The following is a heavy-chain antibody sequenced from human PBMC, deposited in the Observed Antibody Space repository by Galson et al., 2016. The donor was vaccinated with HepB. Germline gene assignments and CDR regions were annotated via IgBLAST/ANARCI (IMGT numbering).Heavy chain of an antibody. CDR3: AREGGGYTSFWPEYYYGMDV. CDR1: GFTFSTYR. CDR2: ISSSSAYI. J-gene: IGHJ6*02. D-gene: IGHD6-13*01. V-gene: IGHV3-21*01. Sequence: SLRLSCAASGFTFSTYRMNWVRQAPGKGLEWVSSISSSSAYIYYAESVKGRLTISRDNAKKSLYLQMTNTRPEDTSVSYCAREGGGYTSFWPEYYYGMDVWGQGTPVTVSS.